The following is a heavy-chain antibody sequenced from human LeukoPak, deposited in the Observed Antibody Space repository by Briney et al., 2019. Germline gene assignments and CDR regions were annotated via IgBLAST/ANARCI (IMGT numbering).Heavy chain of an antibody. CDR1: GFTFSSYG. D-gene: IGHD6-13*01. J-gene: IGHJ5*02. V-gene: IGHV4-59*01. CDR2: IYYSGST. Sequence: LRLSCAASGFTFSSYGMHWIRQPPGKGLEWIGYIYYSGSTNYNPSLKSRVTISVDTSKNQFSLKLSSVTAADTAVYYCARVFVGIAAAGNWFDPWGQGTLVTVSS. CDR3: ARVFVGIAAAGNWFDP.